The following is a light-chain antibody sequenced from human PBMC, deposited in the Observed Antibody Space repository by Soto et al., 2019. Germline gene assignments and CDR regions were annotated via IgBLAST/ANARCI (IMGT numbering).Light chain of an antibody. J-gene: IGKJ1*01. CDR1: LSLLHSNGYNY. CDR2: LGS. Sequence: DIVMTQSPLSLPVTPGEPSSISCSSSLSLLHSNGYNYLDWYLQKPGQSPQLLIYLGSNRASGVPDRFSGSGSGTDFTLKISRVEAEDVGVYYCMQALQAAWTFGQGTKVDIK. V-gene: IGKV2-28*01. CDR3: MQALQAAWT.